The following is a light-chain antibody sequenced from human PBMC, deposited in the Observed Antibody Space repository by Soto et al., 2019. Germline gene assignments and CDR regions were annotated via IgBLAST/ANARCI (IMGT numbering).Light chain of an antibody. CDR2: FEGSASY. J-gene: IGLJ2*01. CDR1: SGHIRYI. CDR3: EPWDSNPHVV. V-gene: IGLV4-60*03. Sequence: QLVLTQSSSASASLGSTGKLTCTLSSGHIRYIIAWHQQPPGKAPRDLMKFEGSASYNKGRGGPERFSGSSSGADRYLTIASLLSEDEAYYYCEPWDSNPHVVFGGGTKLTVL.